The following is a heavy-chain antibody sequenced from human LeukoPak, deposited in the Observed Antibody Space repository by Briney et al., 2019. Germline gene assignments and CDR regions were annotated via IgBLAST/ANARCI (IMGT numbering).Heavy chain of an antibody. J-gene: IGHJ5*02. D-gene: IGHD2-15*01. CDR1: AYSFTTFW. CDR2: IYPGDSDT. CDR3: ARRGYCSGGSCYSGWFDP. Sequence: GESLKISCKGSAYSFTTFWIAWVRQMPGKGLEWMGIIYPGDSDTRYSPSFQGQVTISADKSISTAYLQWSSLKASDTAMYYCARRGYCSGGSCYSGWFDPWGQGTLVTVSS. V-gene: IGHV5-51*01.